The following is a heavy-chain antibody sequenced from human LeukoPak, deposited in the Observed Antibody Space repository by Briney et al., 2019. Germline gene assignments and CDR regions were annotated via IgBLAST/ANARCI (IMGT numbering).Heavy chain of an antibody. CDR2: IYYSGST. CDR1: GFTVSNNY. CDR3: ARHVRGMDVWGSYPLHFDY. D-gene: IGHD3-16*01. J-gene: IGHJ4*02. V-gene: IGHV4-39*01. Sequence: PGGSLRLSCAASGFTVSNNYMSWVRQPPGKGLEWIGSIYYSGSTYYNPSLKSRVTISVDTSKNQFSLKLSSVTAADTAVYYCARHVRGMDVWGSYPLHFDYWGQGTLVTVSS.